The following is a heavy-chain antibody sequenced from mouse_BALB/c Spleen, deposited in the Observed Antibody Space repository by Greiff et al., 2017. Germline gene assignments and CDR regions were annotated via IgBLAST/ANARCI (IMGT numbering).Heavy chain of an antibody. CDR1: GYAFSSSW. CDR3: AREGGNYNFFDY. V-gene: IGHV1-82*01. D-gene: IGHD2-1*01. Sequence: QVQLQQSGPELVKPGASVKISCKASGYAFSSSWMNWVKQRPGQGLEWIGRIYPGDGDTNYNGKFKGKATLTADKSSSTAYMQLSSLTSVDSAVYFCAREGGNYNFFDYWGQGTTLTVSS. CDR2: IYPGDGDT. J-gene: IGHJ2*01.